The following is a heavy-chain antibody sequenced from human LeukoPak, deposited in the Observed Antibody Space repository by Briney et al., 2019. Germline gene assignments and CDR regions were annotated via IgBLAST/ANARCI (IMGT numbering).Heavy chain of an antibody. CDR1: GFTFNNHW. J-gene: IGHJ4*02. Sequence: GSLRLSCVTSGFTFNNHWTSWVRQAPGKGLEWVANIKPDGSDKHYVDSVKGRFTISSDSAKNSLYLQMNSLRAEDTAVYYCARYSGYSGFDFDSWGQGILVTVSA. CDR3: ARYSGYSGFDFDS. D-gene: IGHD5-12*01. CDR2: IKPDGSDK. V-gene: IGHV3-7*03.